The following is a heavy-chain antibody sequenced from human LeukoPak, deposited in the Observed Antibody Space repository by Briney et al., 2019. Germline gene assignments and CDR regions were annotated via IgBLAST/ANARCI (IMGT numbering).Heavy chain of an antibody. J-gene: IGHJ4*02. V-gene: IGHV3-48*03. Sequence: GGSLRLSCAVSGLTFSNFKMNWVRQAPGKGLEWVSYISDSGRTTFYADSVKGRFTISRDNAKNSLYLQMNSLRAEDTAVYYCARDLGSGFGELSFFDYWGQGTLVTVSS. D-gene: IGHD3-10*01. CDR3: ARDLGSGFGELSFFDY. CDR1: GLTFSNFK. CDR2: ISDSGRTT.